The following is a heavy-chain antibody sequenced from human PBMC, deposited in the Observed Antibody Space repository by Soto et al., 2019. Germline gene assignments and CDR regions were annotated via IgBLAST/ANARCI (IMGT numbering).Heavy chain of an antibody. J-gene: IGHJ6*03. CDR1: GGSISSYY. CDR3: ARGGYDFWSGPVEKYYYYYMDV. D-gene: IGHD3-3*01. CDR2: IYYSGST. Sequence: SETLSLTCTVSGGSISSYYWSWIRQPPGKGLEWIGYIYYSGSTNYNPSLKSRVTISVDTPKNQFSLKLSSVTAADTAVYYCARGGYDFWSGPVEKYYYYYMDVWGKGTTVTVSS. V-gene: IGHV4-59*01.